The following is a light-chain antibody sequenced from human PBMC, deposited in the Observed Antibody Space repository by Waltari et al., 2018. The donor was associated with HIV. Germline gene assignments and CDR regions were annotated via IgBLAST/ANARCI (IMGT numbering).Light chain of an antibody. CDR3: QQYFSPPPLT. J-gene: IGKJ4*01. V-gene: IGKV1-NL1*01. Sequence: DIQMTQSPSSLSASVGDRFTITCRASQAISNSLAWYPQKPGKAPKLLLYAASRLESGVPSRFSGSRSGTDYALTISSLQPEDFAVYYCQQYFSPPPLTFGGGTKVEIK. CDR1: QAISNS. CDR2: AAS.